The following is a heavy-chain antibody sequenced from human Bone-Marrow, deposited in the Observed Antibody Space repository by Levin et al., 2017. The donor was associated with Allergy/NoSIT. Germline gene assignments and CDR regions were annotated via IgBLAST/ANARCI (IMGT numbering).Heavy chain of an antibody. V-gene: IGHV3-15*01. D-gene: IGHD6-13*01. CDR3: TTTIAAAGTPFDY. CDR2: IKSKTDGGTT. Sequence: GESLKISCAASGFTFSNAWMSWVRQAPGKGLEWVGRIKSKTDGGTTDYAAPVKGRFTISRDDSKNTLYLQMNSLKTEDTAVYYCTTTIAAAGTPFDYWGQGTLVTVSS. CDR1: GFTFSNAW. J-gene: IGHJ4*02.